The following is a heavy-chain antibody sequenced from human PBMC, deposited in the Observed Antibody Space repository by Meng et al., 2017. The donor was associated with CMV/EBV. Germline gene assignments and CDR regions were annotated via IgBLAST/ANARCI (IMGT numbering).Heavy chain of an antibody. CDR3: ARDTDWDLLWCGEYLDY. D-gene: IGHD3-10*01. J-gene: IGHJ4*02. V-gene: IGHV3-30*04. Sequence: GGSLRLSCAASGFTFSSYAMHWVRQAPGKGLEWVAVISYDGSNKYYADSVKGRFTISRDNSKNTLYLQMNSLRAEDTAVYYCARDTDWDLLWCGEYLDYWGQGTLVTVSS. CDR1: GFTFSSYA. CDR2: ISYDGSNK.